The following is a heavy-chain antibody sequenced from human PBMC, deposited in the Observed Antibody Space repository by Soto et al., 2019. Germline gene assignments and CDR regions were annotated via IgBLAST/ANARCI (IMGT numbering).Heavy chain of an antibody. Sequence: GGSLRLSCAASGFTFSNYGMHWVRQAPGKGLEWVAVISYDGSGKWYADSTKGRFTISRDNSKNTLDMQMNSLGVEDTGVYYCAKGSRPRLATAGHDYWGQGTQVTVSS. V-gene: IGHV3-30*18. D-gene: IGHD6-13*01. J-gene: IGHJ4*02. CDR2: ISYDGSGK. CDR3: AKGSRPRLATAGHDY. CDR1: GFTFSNYG.